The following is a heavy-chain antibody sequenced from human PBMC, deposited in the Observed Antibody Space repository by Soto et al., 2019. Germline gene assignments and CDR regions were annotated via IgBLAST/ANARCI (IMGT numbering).Heavy chain of an antibody. V-gene: IGHV4-59*01. CDR3: AGSGSSPYFYYYGMDV. Sequence: QVQLQESGPGLVKPSETLSLTCTVSGGSISSYCWSWIRQPPGKGLEWIGYIYYSGSTNYNPSLKSRVTISVDTSKNQFSLKLSSVTAADTVVYYCAGSGSSPYFYYYGMDVWGQGTTVTVSS. J-gene: IGHJ6*02. CDR1: GGSISSYC. CDR2: IYYSGST. D-gene: IGHD3-10*01.